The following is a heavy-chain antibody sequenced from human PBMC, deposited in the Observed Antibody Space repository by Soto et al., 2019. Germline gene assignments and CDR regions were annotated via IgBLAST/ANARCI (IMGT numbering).Heavy chain of an antibody. CDR3: ARGDNDY. CDR2: IHPDGGHT. Sequence: GASVKVSCKASGYTFTYYYVQWVRQAPGQGLEWMGVIHPDGGHTTYSQKFQDRVTMTRDTFTSTIYMELSSLRSEDTAVYYCARGDNDYWGQGSLVTVSS. CDR1: GYTFTYYY. V-gene: IGHV1-46*01. J-gene: IGHJ4*02.